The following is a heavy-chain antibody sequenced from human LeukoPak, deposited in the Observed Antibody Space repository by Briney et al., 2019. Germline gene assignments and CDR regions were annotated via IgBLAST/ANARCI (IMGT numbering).Heavy chain of an antibody. CDR2: IIPILGIA. CDR3: ARERGLQDYYYYGMDV. CDR1: GGTFSSYA. Sequence: GASVKVSCKASGGTFSSYAISWVRQAPGQGLEWMGRIIPILGIANYAQKFQGRVTITADKSTSTAYMELSSLRSEDTAVYYCARERGLQDYYYYGMDVWGQGTTVTVSS. D-gene: IGHD3-10*01. J-gene: IGHJ6*02. V-gene: IGHV1-69*04.